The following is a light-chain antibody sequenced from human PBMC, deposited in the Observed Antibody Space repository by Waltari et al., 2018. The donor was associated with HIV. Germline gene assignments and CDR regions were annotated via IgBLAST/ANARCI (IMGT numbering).Light chain of an antibody. Sequence: EIVLTQSPGTLSLSPGERATLSCRASQSISNNYLAWYDQKPGQAPRLLIYDTSTRATGIPDRFSGSGSGTDFTLTISRLEPEDFAVYYCQQYVTTVYSFGQGTKLEI. CDR3: QQYVTTVYS. V-gene: IGKV3-20*01. CDR1: QSISNNY. J-gene: IGKJ2*03. CDR2: DTS.